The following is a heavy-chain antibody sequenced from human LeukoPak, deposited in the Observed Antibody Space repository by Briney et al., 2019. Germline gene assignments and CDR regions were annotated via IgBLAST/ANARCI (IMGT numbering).Heavy chain of an antibody. Sequence: GESLKISCAASGFTFSSSGMGWVRQAPGKGLECVSPITGSGGSTSYTDSVKGRFTISRDNSKNTLYLQMNSLRAEDTAVYYCARGRNTGRQFYFDYWGQGTLVTVAS. CDR2: ITGSGGST. CDR3: ARGRNTGRQFYFDY. J-gene: IGHJ4*02. CDR1: GFTFSSSG. V-gene: IGHV3-23*01. D-gene: IGHD5-18*01.